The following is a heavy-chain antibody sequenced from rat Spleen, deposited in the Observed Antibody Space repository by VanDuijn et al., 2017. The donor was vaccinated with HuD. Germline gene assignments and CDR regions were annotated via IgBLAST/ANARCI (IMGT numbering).Heavy chain of an antibody. V-gene: IGHV10-5*01. CDR3: TADVYYGPN. CDR2: IRSKSNNYEI. D-gene: IGHD1-6*01. Sequence: VQLVESGGGLVQPKESLKISCAASGFTFSNAAMYWVRQAPGKGLEWVARIRSKSNNYEIYYADSVKGRFTISRDDSKSMVYLQMDNLKTEDTAIYYCTADVYYGPNWGQGVMVTVSS. CDR1: GFTFSNAA. J-gene: IGHJ2*01.